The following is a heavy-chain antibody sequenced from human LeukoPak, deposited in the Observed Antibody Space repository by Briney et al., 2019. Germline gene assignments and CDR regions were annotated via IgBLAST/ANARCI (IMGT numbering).Heavy chain of an antibody. D-gene: IGHD5-24*01. CDR2: IYPGDSDT. V-gene: IGHV5-51*01. J-gene: IGHJ4*02. CDR1: GYSFTSYW. CDR3: ARQNPDGYNPYYFDY. Sequence: KTGESLKISCKGSGYSFTSYWIGWVRQMPGKGLEWMGIIYPGDSDTRYSPSFQGQVTISADKSISTAYLQWSSLKASDTAMYYCARQNPDGYNPYYFDYWGQGTLVTVSS.